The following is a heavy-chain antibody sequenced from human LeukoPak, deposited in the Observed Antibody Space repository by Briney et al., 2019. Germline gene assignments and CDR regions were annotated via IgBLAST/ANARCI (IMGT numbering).Heavy chain of an antibody. Sequence: PGGSLRLSCAASGFTFSSYSMNWVRQAPGKGLEWVSSISSSSSYIYYADSVKGRFTISRDNAKNSLHLQMNSLRAEDTAVYYCGRPHYRSSTSVSIPLSARGVFPNYFGARGTRVPLPP. J-gene: IGHJ4*02. D-gene: IGHD2-2*01. CDR2: ISSSSSYI. CDR3: GRPHYRSSTSVSIPLSARGVFPNYF. CDR1: GFTFSSYS. V-gene: IGHV3-21*01.